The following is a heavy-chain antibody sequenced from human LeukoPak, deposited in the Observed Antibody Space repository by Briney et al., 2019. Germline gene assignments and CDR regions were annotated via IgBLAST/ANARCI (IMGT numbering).Heavy chain of an antibody. CDR1: GFTFSSYA. CDR2: INHSGST. J-gene: IGHJ6*02. D-gene: IGHD5-18*01. CDR3: ARAAGVDTAMVDYGMDV. Sequence: GSLRLSCAASGFTFSSYAMSWVRQAPGRGLEWIGEINHSGSTNYNPSLKSRVTISVDTSKNQFSLKLSSVTAADTAVYYCARAAGVDTAMVDYGMDVWGQGTTVTVSS. V-gene: IGHV4-34*01.